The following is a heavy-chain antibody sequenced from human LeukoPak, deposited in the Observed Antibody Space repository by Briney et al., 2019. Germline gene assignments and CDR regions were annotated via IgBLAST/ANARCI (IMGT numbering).Heavy chain of an antibody. CDR1: GGSISSYY. Sequence: SETLSLTCTVSGGSISSYYWSWIRQPAGKGLEWIGRIYTSGSTNYNPSLMSRVTISVDTSKNQFSLKLSSVTAADTAVYYCARGLRYYYYYMDVWGKGTTVTVSS. J-gene: IGHJ6*03. V-gene: IGHV4-4*07. CDR2: IYTSGST. CDR3: ARGLRYYYYYMDV.